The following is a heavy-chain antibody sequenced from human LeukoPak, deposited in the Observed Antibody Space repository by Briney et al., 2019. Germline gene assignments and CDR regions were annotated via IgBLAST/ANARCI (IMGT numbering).Heavy chain of an antibody. Sequence: SETLSLTCDVYGGSFSGYYWSWIRQPPGEGLEWIGDISYGGSANYNPSLKNRVTISADSPRNQFSLKVFSLTAADTAVYYCARIGGATRSSYYFDYWGPGVLVTVSS. J-gene: IGHJ4*02. CDR3: ARIGGATRSSYYFDY. D-gene: IGHD3-16*01. CDR1: GGSFSGYY. CDR2: ISYGGSA. V-gene: IGHV4-34*01.